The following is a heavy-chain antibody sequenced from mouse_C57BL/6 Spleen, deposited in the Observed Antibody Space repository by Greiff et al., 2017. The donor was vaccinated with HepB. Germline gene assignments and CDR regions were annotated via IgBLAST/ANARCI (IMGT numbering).Heavy chain of an antibody. CDR3: ARGYRPLYWYFDV. CDR2: IYPGDGDT. V-gene: IGHV1-80*01. D-gene: IGHD1-2*01. Sequence: QVHVKQSGAELVKPGASVKISCKASGYAFSSYWMNWVKQRPGKGLEWIGQIYPGDGDTNYNGKFKGKATLTADKSSSTAYMQLSSLTSEDSAVYFCARGYRPLYWYFDVWGTGTTVTVSS. CDR1: GYAFSSYW. J-gene: IGHJ1*03.